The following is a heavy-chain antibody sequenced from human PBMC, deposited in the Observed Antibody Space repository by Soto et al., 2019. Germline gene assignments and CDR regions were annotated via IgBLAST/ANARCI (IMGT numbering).Heavy chain of an antibody. Sequence: EVQLLESGGGLVQPGGSLRLSCAASGFTFSSYAMSWVRQAPGKGLEWVSVISGSGGSTYYADSVKGRFTISRDNYKNTLYLQRNSLRAEDTAVYYCVSRSSGWYFDYWGQGPLFTVSS. D-gene: IGHD6-19*01. CDR3: VSRSSGWYFDY. CDR2: ISGSGGST. V-gene: IGHV3-23*01. J-gene: IGHJ4*02. CDR1: GFTFSSYA.